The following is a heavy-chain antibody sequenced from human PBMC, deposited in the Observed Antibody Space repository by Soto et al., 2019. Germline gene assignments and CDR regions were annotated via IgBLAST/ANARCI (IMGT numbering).Heavy chain of an antibody. Sequence: GASVKVSCKASGYTFISYAIHWVRQAPGRRLEWMGWINAGNGNTKYSQKFQSRVTITRDTSASTAYMELTSLRSEDTAVYYCARELQGLYYFDYWGQGTLVTVSS. CDR2: INAGNGNT. V-gene: IGHV1-3*01. J-gene: IGHJ4*02. CDR3: ARELQGLYYFDY. CDR1: GYTFISYA. D-gene: IGHD2-15*01.